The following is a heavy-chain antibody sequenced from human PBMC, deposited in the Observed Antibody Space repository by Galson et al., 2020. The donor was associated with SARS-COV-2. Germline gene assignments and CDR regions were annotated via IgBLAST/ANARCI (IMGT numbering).Heavy chain of an antibody. CDR3: VREHWRDRAYDYVGRGGFDP. CDR2: INWNGKSE. J-gene: IGHJ5*02. V-gene: IGHV3-20*04. D-gene: IGHD3-16*01. CDR1: GFIFNEYA. Sequence: GGSLRLSCAGSGFIFNEYAMSWVRQAPGKGLEWVCGINWNGKSENYADFMKGRFTVSRDNAKNYLYLEMKSLRVEYTASYYCVREHWRDRAYDYVGRGGFDPWGQVTLFTVSS.